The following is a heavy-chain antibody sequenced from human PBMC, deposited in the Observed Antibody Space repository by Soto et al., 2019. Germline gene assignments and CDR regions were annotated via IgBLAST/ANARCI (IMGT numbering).Heavy chain of an antibody. V-gene: IGHV3-30*18. J-gene: IGHJ6*02. CDR3: VKEGEGYCSGGSCYWGVSYYYGMDV. CDR2: ISYDGSNK. Sequence: QVQLVESGGGVVQPGRSLRLSCAASGFTFSGHGMHWVRQAPGKGLEWVAVISYDGSNKYYADSVKGRLTISRDNSKNTLYLQMNSLRAEDTAVYYCVKEGEGYCSGGSCYWGVSYYYGMDVWGQGTTVTVSS. CDR1: GFTFSGHG. D-gene: IGHD2-15*01.